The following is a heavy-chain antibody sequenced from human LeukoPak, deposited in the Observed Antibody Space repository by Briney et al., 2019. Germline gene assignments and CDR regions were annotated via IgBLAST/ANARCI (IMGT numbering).Heavy chain of an antibody. V-gene: IGHV3-23*01. CDR1: GFTFSTYA. CDR2: INDRGDTT. D-gene: IGHD6-13*01. CDR3: AKDPLTPAAAGTTPTIHRVFDP. Sequence: GGSLRLSCAASGFTFSTYAFTWVRQAPGKGLECVSFINDRGDTTSYVDSVKGRFTISRDNSKNTLFLQMNSLRVEDTAVYYCAKDPLTPAAAGTTPTIHRVFDPWGQGTLVTVSS. J-gene: IGHJ5*02.